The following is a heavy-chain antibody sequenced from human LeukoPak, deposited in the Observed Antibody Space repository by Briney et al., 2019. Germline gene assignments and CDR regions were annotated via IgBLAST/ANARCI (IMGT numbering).Heavy chain of an antibody. CDR2: IYTSGST. CDR1: GGSISSGGYY. CDR3: ARVGDYALKD. Sequence: SETLSLTCTVSGGSISSGGYYWSWIRQPAGKGLEWIGRIYTSGSTNYNPSLKSRVTISVDTSKNQFSLKLSSVTAADTAVYYCARVGDYALKDWGQGTLVTVSS. J-gene: IGHJ4*02. V-gene: IGHV4-61*02. D-gene: IGHD3-16*01.